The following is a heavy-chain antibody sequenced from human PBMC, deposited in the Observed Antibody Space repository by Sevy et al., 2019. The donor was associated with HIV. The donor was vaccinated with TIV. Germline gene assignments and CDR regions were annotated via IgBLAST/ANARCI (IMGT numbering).Heavy chain of an antibody. V-gene: IGHV3-21*04. CDR1: GFTFSYYD. D-gene: IGHD3-22*01. J-gene: IGHJ4*02. CDR3: ASPLNYYDSPSAY. CDR2: ISSGSCYI. Sequence: GGSLRLSCAASGFTFSYYDMNWVRQAPGKGLEWVSSISSGSCYIFYADSVKGRFTISGDNAKNSLYLQMNSLRAEDTAVYYCASPLNYYDSPSAYWGQGTLVTVSS.